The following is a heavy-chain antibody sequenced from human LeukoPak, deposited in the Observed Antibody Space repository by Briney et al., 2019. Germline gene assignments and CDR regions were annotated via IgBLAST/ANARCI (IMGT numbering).Heavy chain of an antibody. D-gene: IGHD6-6*01. CDR2: IYSSGST. J-gene: IGHJ3*02. CDR1: GGSISSGSYY. CDR3: ARDPRYSSSAHVFDI. V-gene: IGHV4-61*02. Sequence: PSETLSFTCTVSGGSISSGSYYWSWIRQPAGKGLEWIGRIYSSGSTNYNPSLKSRVTISQDTSKNQVSLKLSSVTAADTAVYYCARDPRYSSSAHVFDIWGQGIMVTVSS.